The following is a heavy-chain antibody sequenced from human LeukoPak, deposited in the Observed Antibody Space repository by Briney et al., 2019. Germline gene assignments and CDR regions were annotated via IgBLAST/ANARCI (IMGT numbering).Heavy chain of an antibody. J-gene: IGHJ3*02. V-gene: IGHV1-69*04. CDR3: AREYASGNSFHVIFHI. CDR1: GDSFSSYP. CDR2: IIPTLHIT. D-gene: IGHD4-23*01. Sequence: ASVKVSCKASGDSFSSYPISWVRLAPGPGLEWMGRIIPTLHITDYAKKFQDRLTITADTSTTTAYMELSSLRSEDTAVYFCAREYASGNSFHVIFHIWGQGTMVSVSS.